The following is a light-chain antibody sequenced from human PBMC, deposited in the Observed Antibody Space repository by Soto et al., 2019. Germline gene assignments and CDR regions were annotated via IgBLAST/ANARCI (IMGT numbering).Light chain of an antibody. V-gene: IGLV2-14*03. Sequence: QSALTQPASVSGSPGQSITISCTGSSSDVGGHNYVSWYQHHPGKAPKLIIYDVNNRPSGVSDRFSGSKSGNTASLTISGLQAEDEADYYCSSYASSNPVVFGGGTKVTVL. CDR3: SSYASSNPVV. CDR2: DVN. CDR1: SSDVGGHNY. J-gene: IGLJ2*01.